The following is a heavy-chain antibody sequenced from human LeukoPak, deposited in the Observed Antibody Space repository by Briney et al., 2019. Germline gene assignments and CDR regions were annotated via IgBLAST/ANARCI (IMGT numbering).Heavy chain of an antibody. J-gene: IGHJ4*02. CDR1: GYTFTSYD. D-gene: IGHD3-22*01. CDR2: INPNSGGT. CDR3: ARDLGYYDSSGYSP. V-gene: IGHV1-2*02. Sequence: ASVKVSCKASGYTFTSYDINWVRQAPGQGLEWMGWINPNSGGTNYAQKFQGRVTMTRDTSISTAYMELSRLRSDDTAVYYCARDLGYYDSSGYSPWGQGTLVTVSS.